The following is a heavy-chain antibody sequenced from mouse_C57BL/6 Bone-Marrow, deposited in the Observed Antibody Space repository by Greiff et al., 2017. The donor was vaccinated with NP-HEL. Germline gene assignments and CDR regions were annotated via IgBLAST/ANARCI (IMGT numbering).Heavy chain of an antibody. D-gene: IGHD5-1-1*01. V-gene: IGHV5-17*01. CDR2: IRPGSGSI. Sequence: DVQLEQPGGGLVKPGASLKFSCAASGFTFTDYGMHWVRQAPGQGLEWVAYIRPGSGSINYTDTLKGRFTMTVDNAASTLYLQMSSLRSEDTAMYYCAKIRLSCLVAMDYWGQGTSLTVSS. CDR3: AKIRLSCLVAMDY. J-gene: IGHJ4*01. CDR1: GFTFTDYG.